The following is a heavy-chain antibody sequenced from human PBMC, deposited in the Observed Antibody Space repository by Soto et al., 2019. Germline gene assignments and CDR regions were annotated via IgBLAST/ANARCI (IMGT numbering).Heavy chain of an antibody. D-gene: IGHD2-15*01. Sequence: QVQLVESGGALVKPGGSLRLSCAASGFTFSDYYMSWIRQAPGKGLEWVSYISSSGDTIFYAGSVKGRVTISRDNAKNSLYLQLNSLRDEDTAVYYCARDRYCSGASCQGSVYAVYVRGQGTMVTVSS. J-gene: IGHJ3*01. CDR1: GFTFSDYY. V-gene: IGHV3-11*04. CDR2: ISSSGDTI. CDR3: ARDRYCSGASCQGSVYAVYV.